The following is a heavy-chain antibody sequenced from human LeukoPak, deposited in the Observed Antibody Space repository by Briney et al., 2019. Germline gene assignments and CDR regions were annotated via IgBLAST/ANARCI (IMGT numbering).Heavy chain of an antibody. V-gene: IGHV3-53*01. D-gene: IGHD2/OR15-2a*01. CDR2: IYNDGGT. CDR3: ARDLGRRTTYGY. CDR1: GFTVSSNY. J-gene: IGHJ4*02. Sequence: PGGSLRLSCAASGFTVSSNYMSWVRQAPGKGLEWVSVIYNDGGTYCADSVKGRFTISRDNSKNTLYLQMNSLRAEDTAVYYCARDLGRRTTYGYWGQGTLVTVSS.